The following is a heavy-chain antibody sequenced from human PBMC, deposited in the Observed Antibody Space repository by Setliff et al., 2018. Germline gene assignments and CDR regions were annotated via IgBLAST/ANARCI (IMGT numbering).Heavy chain of an antibody. V-gene: IGHV1-69*02. CDR1: GGPLNSYS. Sequence: SVKVSCKASGGPLNSYSFSWVRQAPGQGLEWMGRIIPVLDITRYSQKFQGRVTITADKSTGIIYMELTSLRSDGTAVYYCAKHPPPPNYFDIGALDSWGQGTLVTVSS. J-gene: IGHJ4*02. D-gene: IGHD3-22*01. CDR3: AKHPPPPNYFDIGALDS. CDR2: IIPVLDIT.